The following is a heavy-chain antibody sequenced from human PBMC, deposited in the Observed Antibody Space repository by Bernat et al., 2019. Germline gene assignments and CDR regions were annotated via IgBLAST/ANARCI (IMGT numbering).Heavy chain of an antibody. CDR1: GFTFSSYA. CDR2: ISYDGSNK. J-gene: IGHJ6*02. Sequence: QVQLVESGGGVVQPGRSLRLSCAASGFTFSSYAMHWVRQAPGKGLEWVAVISYDGSNKYYADSVKGRFTISRDNSKNTLYLQMNSLRAEDTAVYYCARDRELRYFDWLLSYGMDVWGQGTTVTVSS. D-gene: IGHD3-9*01. CDR3: ARDRELRYFDWLLSYGMDV. V-gene: IGHV3-30*07.